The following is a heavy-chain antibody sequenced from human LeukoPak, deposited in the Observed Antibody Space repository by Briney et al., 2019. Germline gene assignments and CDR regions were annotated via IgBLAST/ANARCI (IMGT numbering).Heavy chain of an antibody. Sequence: SETLSLTCAVYGGSLSGYYWSWIRQSPGKGLEWIGEINHGGSTNYNPSLKSRVTMSVDTSKDHFSLKLSSVTAADTAVYFCAREGRMSMGIEYWGQGTLVTVSS. CDR1: GGSLSGYY. CDR2: INHGGST. D-gene: IGHD4/OR15-4a*01. CDR3: AREGRMSMGIEY. J-gene: IGHJ4*02. V-gene: IGHV4-34*01.